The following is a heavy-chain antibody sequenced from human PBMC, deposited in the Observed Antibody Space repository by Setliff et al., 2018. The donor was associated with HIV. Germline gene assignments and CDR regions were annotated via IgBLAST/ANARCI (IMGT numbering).Heavy chain of an antibody. CDR2: IRSKADKYAT. V-gene: IGHV3-73*01. D-gene: IGHD6-19*01. CDR1: GFIFSDHY. Sequence: GGSLRLSCAASGFIFSDHYIDWVRQAPEKGLEWVGRIRSKADKYATDYGASAKGRFIISRDDSKKTAYLQMSSLRAEDTAMYYCLLPCTSGWHNWADPWGQGTLVTVSS. J-gene: IGHJ5*02. CDR3: LLPCTSGWHNWADP.